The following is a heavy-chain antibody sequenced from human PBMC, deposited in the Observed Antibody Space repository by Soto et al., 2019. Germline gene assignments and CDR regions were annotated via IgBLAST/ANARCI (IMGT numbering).Heavy chain of an antibody. CDR2: TYYRSKWYN. Sequence: SQTLSLTCAISGDSVSSNSAAWNWIRQSPERGLEWLGRTYYRSKWYNDYAVSLKSRIIVNPDTSKNQFSLQLNSVTPEDTAVYYCARDYDSSGYVDFWGQGTLVTVSS. J-gene: IGHJ4*02. CDR3: ARDYDSSGYVDF. D-gene: IGHD3-22*01. V-gene: IGHV6-1*01. CDR1: GDSVSSNSAA.